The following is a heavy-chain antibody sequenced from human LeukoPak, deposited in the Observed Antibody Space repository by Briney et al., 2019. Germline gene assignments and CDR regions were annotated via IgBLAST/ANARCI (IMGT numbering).Heavy chain of an antibody. V-gene: IGHV1-18*01. CDR1: GCTFTSYG. J-gene: IGHJ5*02. CDR2: MSAYNGNT. D-gene: IGHD3-3*01. CDR3: ARGYYDFWSGFPNWFDP. Sequence: GASVKVSCKASGCTFTSYGISWVRQAPGQELEWMGWMSAYNGNTNYAQKLQGRVTMTTDTSTSTAYMELRSLRSDDTAVYYCARGYYDFWSGFPNWFDPWGQGTLVTVSS.